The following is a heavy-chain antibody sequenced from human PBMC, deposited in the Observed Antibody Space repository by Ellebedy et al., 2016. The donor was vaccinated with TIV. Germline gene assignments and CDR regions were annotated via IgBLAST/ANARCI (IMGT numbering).Heavy chain of an antibody. CDR1: GVTLNIYW. V-gene: IGHV3-74*01. D-gene: IGHD6-13*01. CDR3: AATKPNRAAAGWFDP. Sequence: PGGSLRLSCGASGVTLNIYWMHWVRQVPGKGLVWVSRINSDGSSTSYADSVKGRFPISRDNAKNTLYLQMNSLRAEDTAVYYCAATKPNRAAAGWFDPWGQGTLVTVSS. CDR2: INSDGSST. J-gene: IGHJ5*02.